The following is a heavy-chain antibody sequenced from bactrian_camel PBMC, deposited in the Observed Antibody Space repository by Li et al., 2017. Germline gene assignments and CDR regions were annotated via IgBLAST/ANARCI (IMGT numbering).Heavy chain of an antibody. CDR3: AADRFNLQLARSYNY. D-gene: IGHD6*01. Sequence: HVQLVESGGGWVEPGWSLALSCATSGLDLRSRIMFWVRQAPGKGLDWVSTISDDGTDTYYADSVEGRFTISHDNAKNTLYLQVNSLEPEDTAIYFCAADRFNLQLARSYNYWGQGTQVTVS. CDR2: ISDDGTDT. V-gene: IGHV3S6*01. CDR1: GLDLRSRI. J-gene: IGHJ4*01.